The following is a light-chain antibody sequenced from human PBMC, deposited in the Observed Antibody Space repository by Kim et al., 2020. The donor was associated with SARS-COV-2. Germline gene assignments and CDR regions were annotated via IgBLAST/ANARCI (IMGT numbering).Light chain of an antibody. V-gene: IGLV3-21*04. CDR3: QVWDSSSDHLV. CDR1: NIGGKS. J-gene: IGLJ2*01. CDR2: YDS. Sequence: SYELTQPPSLSVAPGQTATISCGGNNIGGKSVHWYQQKPGQAPVLAIYYDSDRPSGIPERFSGSNSGNTATLTISRVEAGDEADYYCQVWDSSSDHLVFGGGTQLTVL.